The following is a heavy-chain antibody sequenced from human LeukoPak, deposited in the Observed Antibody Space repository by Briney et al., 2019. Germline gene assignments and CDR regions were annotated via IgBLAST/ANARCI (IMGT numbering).Heavy chain of an antibody. CDR3: ARSLSVTTGGYFDY. CDR1: GDSISTNNW. V-gene: IGHV4-4*02. J-gene: IGHJ4*02. D-gene: IGHD4-17*01. CDR2: ISRSGST. Sequence: SGTLSLTCTVSGDSISTNNWWTWVRQPPGKGLEWIGEISRSGSTNYNPSLKSRVTISVDTSKNQVSLKLSSVTAADTAVYYCARSLSVTTGGYFDYWGQGTLVTVSS.